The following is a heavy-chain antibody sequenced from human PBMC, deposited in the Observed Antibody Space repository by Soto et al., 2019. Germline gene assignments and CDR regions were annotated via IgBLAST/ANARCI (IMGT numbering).Heavy chain of an antibody. D-gene: IGHD5-12*01. J-gene: IGHJ6*02. CDR1: GYTFTSYG. CDR2: ISGYNGDT. V-gene: IGHV1-18*01. CDR3: ARDIVANYYYGMDV. Sequence: QVQLVQSGAVVKKPGASVKVSCKASGYTFTSYGVSWVRQAPGQGLEWMGWISGYNGDTNYAQKLQGRVTMTADTSTSTAYMELRSLRSDDTAVYYCARDIVANYYYGMDVWGQGTTVTVSS.